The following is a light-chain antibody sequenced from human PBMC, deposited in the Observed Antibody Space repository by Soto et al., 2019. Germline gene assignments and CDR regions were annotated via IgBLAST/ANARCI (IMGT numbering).Light chain of an antibody. CDR1: QSIGNN. V-gene: IGKV3-15*01. CDR3: QQYSDWPPVT. CDR2: GAT. J-gene: IGKJ3*01. Sequence: EIVMTQSPARLSASPGERATLSCRASQSIGNNLAWYQQKPGQAPRLLIYGATTRATGIPARFSGSGSGTEFTVTISNLQSEDFAVYYCQQYSDWPPVTFGRGTRVDIK.